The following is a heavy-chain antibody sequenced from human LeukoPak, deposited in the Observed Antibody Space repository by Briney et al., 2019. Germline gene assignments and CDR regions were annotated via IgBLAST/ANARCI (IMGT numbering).Heavy chain of an antibody. CDR2: IYTSGAT. Sequence: PSETLSPTCTVTSGSISGHYWSWIRQPAGKEMQWIGRIYTSGATNYNPSLKSRVTMSIDTSKKEFNLKLTSVTAADTTVYYCARDQYFDFWSSTATPYYFDYWGQGTLVTVSS. CDR1: SGSISGHY. D-gene: IGHD3-3*01. V-gene: IGHV4-4*07. J-gene: IGHJ4*02. CDR3: ARDQYFDFWSSTATPYYFDY.